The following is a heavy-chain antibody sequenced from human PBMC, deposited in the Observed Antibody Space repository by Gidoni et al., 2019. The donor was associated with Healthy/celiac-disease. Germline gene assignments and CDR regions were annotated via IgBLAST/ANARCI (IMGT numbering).Heavy chain of an antibody. CDR1: GGTFSSYA. D-gene: IGHD4-17*01. Sequence: QVQLVQSGAEVKKPGSSVKVSCKASGGTFSSYAISWVRQAPGQGLEWMGGIIPIFGTANYAQRFQGRVTITADKSTSTAYMELSSLRSEDTAVYYCARGPPPHGEGRSYYFDYWGQGTLVTVSS. CDR2: IIPIFGTA. CDR3: ARGPPPHGEGRSYYFDY. J-gene: IGHJ4*02. V-gene: IGHV1-69*06.